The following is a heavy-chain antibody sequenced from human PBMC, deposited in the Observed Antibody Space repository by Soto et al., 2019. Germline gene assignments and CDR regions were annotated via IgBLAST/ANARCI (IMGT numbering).Heavy chain of an antibody. CDR3: ARGAARPSRFDY. CDR1: GGSFSGYY. D-gene: IGHD6-6*01. CDR2: INHSGST. V-gene: IGHV4-34*01. Sequence: SETLSLTCAVYGGSFSGYYWSWIRQPPGKGLEWIGEINHSGSTNYNPSLKSRVTISVDTSKNQFSLKLSSVTAADTAVYYCARGAARPSRFDYWGQGTLVTVSS. J-gene: IGHJ4*02.